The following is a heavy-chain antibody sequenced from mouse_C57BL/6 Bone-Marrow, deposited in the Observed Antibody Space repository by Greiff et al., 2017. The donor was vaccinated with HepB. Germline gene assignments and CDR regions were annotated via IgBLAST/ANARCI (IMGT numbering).Heavy chain of an antibody. Sequence: EVKLVESGPGLVKPSQSLSLTCSVTGYSITSGYYWNWIRQFPGNKLEWMGYISYDGSNNYNPSLKNRISITRDTSKNQFFLKLNSVTTVDTATYYCARESPYYYGSSFYAMDYWGQGTSVTVSS. D-gene: IGHD1-1*01. CDR2: ISYDGSN. CDR3: ARESPYYYGSSFYAMDY. V-gene: IGHV3-6*01. CDR1: GYSITSGYY. J-gene: IGHJ4*01.